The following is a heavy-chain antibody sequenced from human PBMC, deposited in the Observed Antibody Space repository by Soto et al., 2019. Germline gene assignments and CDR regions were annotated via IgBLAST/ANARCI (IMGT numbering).Heavy chain of an antibody. Sequence: NPSETLSLTCTVSGGSISSYYWSWIRQPPGKGLEWIGYIYYSGSTDYNPSLKSRVTISVDTSKNQFSLKLSSVTAADTAVHYCARGFSGWYYFGYWGQGTLVTVSS. D-gene: IGHD6-19*01. CDR2: IYYSGST. J-gene: IGHJ4*02. CDR1: GGSISSYY. V-gene: IGHV4-59*01. CDR3: ARGFSGWYYFGY.